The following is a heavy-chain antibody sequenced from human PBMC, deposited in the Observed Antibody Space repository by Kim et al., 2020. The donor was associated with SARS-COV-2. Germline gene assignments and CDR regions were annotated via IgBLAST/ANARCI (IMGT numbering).Heavy chain of an antibody. CDR3: VRYSGWNYFDY. Sequence: YSDYAVSVKSRITINPDTSKNQFSLQLTSMTPEDTAFYYCVRYSGWNYFDYWGQGTLVIVSS. J-gene: IGHJ4*02. D-gene: IGHD6-19*01. CDR2: YS. V-gene: IGHV6-1*01.